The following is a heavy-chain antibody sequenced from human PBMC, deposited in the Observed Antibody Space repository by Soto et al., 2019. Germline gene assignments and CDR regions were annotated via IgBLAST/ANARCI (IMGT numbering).Heavy chain of an antibody. Sequence: PGGSLRLSCAASGFTFSSYGMHWVRQAPGKGLVWVSRINSDGSSTSYADSVKGRFTISRDNAKNTLYLQMNSLRAEDTAVYYCARGASIRYSSGWSDYYYYGMDVWGQGTTVTVSS. V-gene: IGHV3-74*01. CDR1: GFTFSSYG. J-gene: IGHJ6*02. CDR2: INSDGSST. CDR3: ARGASIRYSSGWSDYYYYGMDV. D-gene: IGHD6-19*01.